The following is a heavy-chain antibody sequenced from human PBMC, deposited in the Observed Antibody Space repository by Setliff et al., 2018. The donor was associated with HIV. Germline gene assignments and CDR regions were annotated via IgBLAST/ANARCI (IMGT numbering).Heavy chain of an antibody. J-gene: IGHJ5*02. Sequence: PGGSLRLSCVASGLSVGDNYVAWVRLAPGRGLEWVSVIYPGGASFYSDSVKGRFIISRDISANRVYIQMNSLRDDDTAMYYCARDRVISIRGVLRSTFDPWGRGTRVTVSS. V-gene: IGHV3-66*01. CDR1: GLSVGDNY. CDR3: ARDRVISIRGVLRSTFDP. CDR2: IYPGGAS. D-gene: IGHD3-10*01.